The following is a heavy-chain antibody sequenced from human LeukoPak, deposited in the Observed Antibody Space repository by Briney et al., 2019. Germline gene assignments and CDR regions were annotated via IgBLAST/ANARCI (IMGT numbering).Heavy chain of an antibody. D-gene: IGHD3-22*01. Sequence: SETLSLTCAVSGYSITSTYWWGWIRPTPGRGLEWIGSLHHSGSTSYSPSLTRRVTISVDTSKNQFSLRLSSVTAADTAVYYCARVGGDDSTGHYSVDYWGQGTLVTVSS. CDR1: GYSITSTYW. V-gene: IGHV4-38-2*01. CDR3: ARVGGDDSTGHYSVDY. J-gene: IGHJ4*02. CDR2: LHHSGST.